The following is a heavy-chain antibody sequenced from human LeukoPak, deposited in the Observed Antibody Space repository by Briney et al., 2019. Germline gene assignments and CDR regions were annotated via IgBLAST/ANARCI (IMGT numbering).Heavy chain of an antibody. D-gene: IGHD2-2*01. Sequence: GGSLRLSCTASGFIFSNYGMHWVRQAPGKGLEWVAFIRSDGSNKYYADSVKGRFTISRDNSKNTLYLQMNSLRADDTAVYYCANGGYCSSTICSSPFDPWGQGTLVTVSS. CDR1: GFIFSNYG. V-gene: IGHV3-30*02. CDR2: IRSDGSNK. CDR3: ANGGYCSSTICSSPFDP. J-gene: IGHJ5*02.